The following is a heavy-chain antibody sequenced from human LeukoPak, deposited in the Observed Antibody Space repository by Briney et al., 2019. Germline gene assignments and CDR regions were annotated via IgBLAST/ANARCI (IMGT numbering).Heavy chain of an antibody. CDR3: ARDVGAPGFDY. D-gene: IGHD3-16*01. J-gene: IGHJ4*02. V-gene: IGHV4-39*07. Sequence: SETLSLTCTVSGGSISSSSYYWGWIRQPPGKGLEWIGSIYYSGSTYYNPSLKSRVTISVDTSKNQFSLKLSSVTAADTAVYYCARDVGAPGFDYWGQGTLVTVSS. CDR1: GGSISSSSYY. CDR2: IYYSGST.